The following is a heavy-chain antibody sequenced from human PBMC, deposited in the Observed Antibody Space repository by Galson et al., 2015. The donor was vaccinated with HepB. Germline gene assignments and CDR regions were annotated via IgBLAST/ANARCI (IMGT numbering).Heavy chain of an antibody. D-gene: IGHD3-3*01. J-gene: IGHJ3*02. CDR1: GGSFSGYY. CDR2: INHSGST. V-gene: IGHV4-34*01. CDR3: ARAGVTIFGVDTLGPGAFDI. Sequence: QVQLQESGPGLVKPSETLSLTCAVYGGSFSGYYWSWIRQPPGKGLEWIGEINHSGSTNYNPSLKGRVTISVDTSKNRFSLKLSSVTAADTAVYYCARAGVTIFGVDTLGPGAFDIWGQGTMVTVSS.